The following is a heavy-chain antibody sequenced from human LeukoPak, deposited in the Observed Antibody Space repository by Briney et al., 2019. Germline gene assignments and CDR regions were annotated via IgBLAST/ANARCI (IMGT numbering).Heavy chain of an antibody. V-gene: IGHV3-21*04. CDR1: GFTFSSYS. J-gene: IGHJ4*02. D-gene: IGHD6-19*01. CDR3: ARDQRQWLLRDTRNFDY. Sequence: MSGGSLRLSCAASGFTFSSYSMNWVRQAPGKGLEWVSSISSSSSYIYYADSVKGRFTISRDNAKNSLYLQMNSLRAEDTALYYCARDQRQWLLRDTRNFDYWGQGTLVTVSS. CDR2: ISSSSSYI.